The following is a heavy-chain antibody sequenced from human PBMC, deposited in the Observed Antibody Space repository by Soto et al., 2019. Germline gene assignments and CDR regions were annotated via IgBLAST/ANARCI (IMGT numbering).Heavy chain of an antibody. J-gene: IGHJ3*02. V-gene: IGHV4-4*02. D-gene: IGHD3-10*01. CDR2: IYHSGST. CDR3: ARDETGADAFDI. Sequence: WVRQPPGKGLEWIGEIYHSGSTNYNPSLKSRVTISVDKSKNQFSLKLSSVTAADTAVYYCARDETGADAFDIWGQGTMVTVSS.